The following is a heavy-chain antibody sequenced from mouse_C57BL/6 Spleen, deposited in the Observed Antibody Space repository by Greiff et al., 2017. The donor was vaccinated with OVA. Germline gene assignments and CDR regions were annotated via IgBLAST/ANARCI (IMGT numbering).Heavy chain of an antibody. CDR3: ARGGVVGAMDY. CDR2: IYPGSGST. CDR1: GYTFTSYW. V-gene: IGHV1-55*01. J-gene: IGHJ4*01. Sequence: QVQLQQPGAELVKPGASVKLSCTASGYTFTSYWITWVKQGPGQGLEWIGDIYPGSGSTNYNEKFKSKATLTVDTSSSTAYMQLSSLTSEDSAVYYCARGGVVGAMDYWGQGTSVTVSS.